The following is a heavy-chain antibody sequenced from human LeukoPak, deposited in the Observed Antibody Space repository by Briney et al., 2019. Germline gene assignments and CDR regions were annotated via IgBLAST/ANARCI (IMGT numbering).Heavy chain of an antibody. CDR1: YGSIRGFS. D-gene: IGHD2/OR15-2a*01. J-gene: IGHJ5*02. CDR3: ARNDFRSSYSWFDP. CDR2: IHYSGST. Sequence: PSETLSLTCTVSYGSIRGFSWSWIRESPGKGLEWIGFIHYSGSTNYNPSLKSRVTISVDTSKNQFSLTLTSVTAADTAHYYCARNDFRSSYSWFDPWGQGTLVSV. V-gene: IGHV4-59*01.